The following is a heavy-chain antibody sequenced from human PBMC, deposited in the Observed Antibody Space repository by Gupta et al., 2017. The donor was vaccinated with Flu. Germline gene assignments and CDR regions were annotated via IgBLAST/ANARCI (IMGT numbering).Heavy chain of an antibody. Sequence: EVQQVESGGGLVQPGGSLRLSCAASGFTFSGSYLQWVRQAPGKGLVWVSRINPDGSSTTYADSVKGRFTISRDNAKNTLYLQMNSLGADDTAVYYCATVTTGCWGQGTLVTVSS. D-gene: IGHD4-17*01. V-gene: IGHV3-74*03. CDR3: ATVTTGC. J-gene: IGHJ4*02. CDR2: INPDGSST. CDR1: GFTFSGSY.